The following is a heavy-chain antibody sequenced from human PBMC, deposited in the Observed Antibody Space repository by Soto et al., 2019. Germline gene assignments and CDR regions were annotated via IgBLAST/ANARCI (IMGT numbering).Heavy chain of an antibody. CDR3: ARTRSGVVIYIEIDY. CDR2: ISAYNGNT. J-gene: IGHJ4*02. D-gene: IGHD3-3*01. Sequence: ASVKVSCKASGYTFTSYGISWVRQAPGQGLEWMGWISAYNGNTNYAQKLQGRVTMTTDTSTSTAYMELRSLRSDDTAVYYCARTRSGVVIYIEIDYWGQGTLVTVSS. V-gene: IGHV1-18*01. CDR1: GYTFTSYG.